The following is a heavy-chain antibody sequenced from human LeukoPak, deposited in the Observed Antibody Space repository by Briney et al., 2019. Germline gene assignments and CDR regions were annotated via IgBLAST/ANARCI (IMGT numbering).Heavy chain of an antibody. D-gene: IGHD4-17*01. Sequence: SETLSLTCTVSGGSVSSGSYYWSWIRQPPGKGLEWIGCIYYSGSTNYNPSLKSRVTISVDTSKNQFSLKLSSVTAADTAVYYCARDMGGGDYFAFDIWGQGTMVTVSS. CDR2: IYYSGST. CDR1: GGSVSSGSYY. J-gene: IGHJ3*02. V-gene: IGHV4-61*01. CDR3: ARDMGGGDYFAFDI.